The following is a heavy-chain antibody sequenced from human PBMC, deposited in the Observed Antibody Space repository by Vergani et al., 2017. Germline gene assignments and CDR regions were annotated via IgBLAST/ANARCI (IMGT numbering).Heavy chain of an antibody. V-gene: IGHV3-21*01. D-gene: IGHD3-10*01. Sequence: EMQLVESGGGLVKPGGSLRLSCAASGFTFSSYSMNWVRQAPGKGLEWVSSISSSSSYIYYADSVKGRFTISRDNAKNSLYLQMNSLRAEDTAVYYCARDLWFGELSPMDVWGQGTTVTVSS. CDR2: ISSSSSYI. J-gene: IGHJ6*02. CDR1: GFTFSSYS. CDR3: ARDLWFGELSPMDV.